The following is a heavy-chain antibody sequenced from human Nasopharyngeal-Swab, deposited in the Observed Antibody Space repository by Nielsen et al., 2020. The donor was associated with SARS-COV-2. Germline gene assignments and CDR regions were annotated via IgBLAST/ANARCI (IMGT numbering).Heavy chain of an antibody. CDR2: INHSGGT. CDR3: ARNWRDTAMVGPAFDI. V-gene: IGHV4-34*01. J-gene: IGHJ3*02. Sequence: SETLSLTCAVYGGSFSGYYWSWIRQPPGKGLEWIGEINHSGGTNYNPSLKSRVTISVDTSKNQFSLKLSSVTAADTAVYYCARNWRDTAMVGPAFDIWGQGTMVTVSS. D-gene: IGHD5-18*01. CDR1: GGSFSGYY.